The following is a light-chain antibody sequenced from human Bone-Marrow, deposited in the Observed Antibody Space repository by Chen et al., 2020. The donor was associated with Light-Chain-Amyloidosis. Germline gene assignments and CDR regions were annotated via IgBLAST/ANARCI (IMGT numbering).Light chain of an antibody. CDR3: QQYGVSPRT. Sequence: ELVLMQSPVPLSLSPGETATLSCRASQTISSDHLAWYQQKPGRAPRLLMYGVSSRATGIPDRLSGGGSGTDVTLTISSLEPEDFAVYYCQQYGVSPRTFGQGTKVDMK. V-gene: IGKV3-20*01. J-gene: IGKJ1*01. CDR1: QTISSDH. CDR2: GVS.